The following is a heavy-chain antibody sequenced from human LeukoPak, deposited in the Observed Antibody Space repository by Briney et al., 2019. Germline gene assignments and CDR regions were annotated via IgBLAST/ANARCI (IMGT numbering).Heavy chain of an antibody. V-gene: IGHV4-4*09. J-gene: IGHJ6*03. CDR3: ARHHSGSYPYYYYYYYMDV. CDR2: IYASGST. D-gene: IGHD1-26*01. CDR1: GGSISSYY. Sequence: SETLSLTCTVSGGSISSYYWSWIRQPPGKGLEWIGYIYASGSTNYNPSLKSRVTISVDTSKNQFSLKLSSVTATDTAVYYCARHHSGSYPYYYYYYYMDVWGKGTTVTVSS.